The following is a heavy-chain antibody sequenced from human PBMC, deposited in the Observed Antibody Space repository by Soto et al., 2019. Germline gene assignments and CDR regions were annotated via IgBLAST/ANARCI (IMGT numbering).Heavy chain of an antibody. CDR1: GASVSSTYW. D-gene: IGHD6-13*01. CDR3: ARYNAASGTYYFDF. V-gene: IGHV4-4*02. CDR2: INHRGSA. Sequence: PSETLSLTCAVSGASVSSTYWWSWVRQPPGKGPEWIGEINHRGSANYNPSLKSRVTISVDISKSQFSLRLTSVTAADTAVYYCARYNAASGTYYFDFWGQGALVTVPQ. J-gene: IGHJ4*02.